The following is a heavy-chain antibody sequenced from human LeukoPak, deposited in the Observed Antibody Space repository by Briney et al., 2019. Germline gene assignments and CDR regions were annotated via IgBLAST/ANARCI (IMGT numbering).Heavy chain of an antibody. D-gene: IGHD1-26*01. CDR2: IYYSGNT. CDR3: ARHYSVGAPFDS. Sequence: SETLSLTCTVSGGSISSSSYYWGWIHQPPGKGLEWIGSIYYSGNTYYNPSLKSRVTISVDTSNNQFSLKLSSVTAADTAVYYCARHYSVGAPFDSWGQGTLVTVSS. CDR1: GGSISSSSYY. J-gene: IGHJ4*02. V-gene: IGHV4-39*01.